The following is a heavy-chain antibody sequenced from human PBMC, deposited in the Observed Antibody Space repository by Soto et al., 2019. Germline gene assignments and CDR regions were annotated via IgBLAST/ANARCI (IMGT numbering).Heavy chain of an antibody. CDR2: IYYSGTS. Sequence: KPSETLSLTCTVSGGSISSYYWGWIRQPPGKGLEWIGNIYYSGTSYSYPSLKGRVTMSVDTSKNQFSMRLSSVTAADTAVYYCTDMRGQWLPRDWGRGIMVTVSS. V-gene: IGHV4-59*04. CDR3: TDMRGQWLPRD. CDR1: GGSISSYY. J-gene: IGHJ4*02. D-gene: IGHD6-19*01.